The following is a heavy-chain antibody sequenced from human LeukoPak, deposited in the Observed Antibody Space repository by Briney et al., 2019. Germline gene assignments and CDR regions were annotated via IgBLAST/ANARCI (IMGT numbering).Heavy chain of an antibody. J-gene: IGHJ6*04. CDR2: ISGSGGST. CDR3: ANLIPAARSCYYYGMDV. Sequence: GGSLRLSCAASGFTFSSYAMSWVRQAPGKGLEWVSAISGSGGSTYYADSVKGRFTISRDNSKNTLYLQMNSLRAEDTAVYYCANLIPAARSCYYYGMDVWGKGTTVTVSS. D-gene: IGHD2-2*01. CDR1: GFTFSSYA. V-gene: IGHV3-23*01.